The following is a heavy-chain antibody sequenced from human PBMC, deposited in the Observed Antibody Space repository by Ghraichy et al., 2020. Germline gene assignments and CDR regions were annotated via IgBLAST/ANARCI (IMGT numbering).Heavy chain of an antibody. J-gene: IGHJ4*02. V-gene: IGHV3-9*01. CDR3: AKGYYDILTGYYPSPFDY. CDR1: GFTFDDYA. D-gene: IGHD3-9*01. CDR2: ISWNSGSI. Sequence: GGSLRLSCAASGFTFDDYAMHWVRQAPGKGLEWVSGISWNSGSIGYADSVKGRFTISRDNAKNSLYLQMNSLRAEDTALYYCAKGYYDILTGYYPSPFDYWGQGTLVTVSS.